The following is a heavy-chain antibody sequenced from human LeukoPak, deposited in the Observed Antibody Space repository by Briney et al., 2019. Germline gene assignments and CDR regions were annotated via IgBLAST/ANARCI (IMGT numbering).Heavy chain of an antibody. D-gene: IGHD1-26*01. CDR2: IIPIFGTA. CDR1: GGTFSSYA. V-gene: IGHV1-69*05. J-gene: IGHJ4*02. Sequence: SVKVSCKASGGTFSSYAISWVRQAPRQGLEWMGGIIPIFGTANYAQKFQGRVTITTDESTSTAYMELSSLRSEDTAVYYCATRITDSGSSHIDYWGQGTLVTVSS. CDR3: ATRITDSGSSHIDY.